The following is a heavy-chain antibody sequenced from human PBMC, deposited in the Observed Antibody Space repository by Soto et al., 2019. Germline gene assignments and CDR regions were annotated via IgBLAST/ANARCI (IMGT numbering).Heavy chain of an antibody. J-gene: IGHJ4*02. CDR1: GGSISSGDYY. CDR2: IYYSGST. V-gene: IGHV4-30-4*01. D-gene: IGHD6-13*01. Sequence: QEQLQESGPGLVKPSQTLSLTCTVSGGSISSGDYYWSWIRPPPGKGLEWIGSIYYSGSTYYNPSLKSRVTISVDTSKNQFSLKLNSVTAADTAVYYCASRHSSPYFDFWGQGTLVTVSS. CDR3: ASRHSSPYFDF.